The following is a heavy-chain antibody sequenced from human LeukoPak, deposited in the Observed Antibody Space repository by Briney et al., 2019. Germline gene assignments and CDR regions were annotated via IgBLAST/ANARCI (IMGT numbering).Heavy chain of an antibody. D-gene: IGHD3-22*01. CDR3: ARGADYDSSPNYFDY. CDR1: GFTFSSYW. J-gene: IGHJ4*02. V-gene: IGHV3-74*01. Sequence: GGSLRLSCAASGFTFSSYWMHWVRQAPGKGLVWVSRINSDGSSTSYADSVKGRFTISRDNAKNSLYLQMNSLRAEDTALYYCARGADYDSSPNYFDYWGQGTLVTVSS. CDR2: INSDGSST.